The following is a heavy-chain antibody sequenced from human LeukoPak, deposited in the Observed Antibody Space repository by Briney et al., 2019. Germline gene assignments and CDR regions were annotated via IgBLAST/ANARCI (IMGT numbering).Heavy chain of an antibody. J-gene: IGHJ4*02. CDR3: ALAYYYDSSGTFDY. V-gene: IGHV4-34*01. CDR2: INHSGST. Sequence: SETLSLTCAVYGGSLSGYYWSWIRQPPGKGLEWIGEINHSGSTNYNPSLKSRVTISVYTSKNQFSLKLSSVSAAATAVYYCALAYYYDSSGTFDYWGQGTLVTVSS. CDR1: GGSLSGYY. D-gene: IGHD3-22*01.